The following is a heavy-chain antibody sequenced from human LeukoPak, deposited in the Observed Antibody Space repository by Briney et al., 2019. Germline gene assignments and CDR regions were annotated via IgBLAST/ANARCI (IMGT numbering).Heavy chain of an antibody. CDR1: VYTFTSYY. CDR2: INPSGGST. D-gene: IGHD3-16*01. V-gene: IGHV1-46*01. J-gene: IGHJ4*02. CDR3: ARWGSYFDY. Sequence: ASVTVSCTSSVYTFTSYYMHWVRQAPGQGLEWMGMINPSGGSTSYAQKFQGRVTMTRDTSTSTVYMELSSLRSEDTAVYYCARWGSYFDYWGQGTLVTVSS.